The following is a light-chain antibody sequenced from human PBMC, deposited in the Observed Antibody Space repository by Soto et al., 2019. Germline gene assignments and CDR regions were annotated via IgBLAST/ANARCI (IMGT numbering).Light chain of an antibody. CDR1: ISNIRAGHD. CDR3: QSYDSSLSGSEV. Sequence: QSVLAQPASVCGAPGQSYTISCTGSISNIRAGHDVHWYQQLPGTAPKLLIYGNGNRPSGVPDRFSGSKSGTSASLAIAGLQADDEVDYYCQSYDSSLSGSEVFGTGTKVTV. V-gene: IGLV1-40*01. CDR2: GNG. J-gene: IGLJ1*01.